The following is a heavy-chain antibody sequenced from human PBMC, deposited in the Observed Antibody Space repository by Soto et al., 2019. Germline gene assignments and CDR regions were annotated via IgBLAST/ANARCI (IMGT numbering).Heavy chain of an antibody. CDR1: GDTFNFYS. J-gene: IGHJ4*02. V-gene: IGHV1-69*02. Sequence: QVQLVQSGAEVKRPGSSVKVSCKASGDTFNFYSINWVRQAPGLGLEWMGRVNPIVSMSNYAQKFQGRVTVISDKATSTPSMARSSLRSEETAIYYSACSHGSGYRAFDYWGQGALVTVS. CDR3: ACSHGSGYRAFDY. CDR2: VNPIVSMS. D-gene: IGHD3-10*01.